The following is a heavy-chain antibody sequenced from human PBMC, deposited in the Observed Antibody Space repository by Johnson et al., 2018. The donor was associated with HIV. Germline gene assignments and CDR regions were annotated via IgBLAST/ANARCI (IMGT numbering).Heavy chain of an antibody. V-gene: IGHV3-11*01. J-gene: IGHJ3*02. D-gene: IGHD3-9*01. CDR2: ISGSGGST. Sequence: VQLVESGGGLVKPGGSLRLSCAASGFTFSDYYMSWIRQAPGKGLEWVSAISGSGGSTYYADSVKGRFTVSRDNSKNTLYLQMNSVRAEDTALYYCAKERDWDDAFDIWGQGTMVTVSS. CDR1: GFTFSDYY. CDR3: AKERDWDDAFDI.